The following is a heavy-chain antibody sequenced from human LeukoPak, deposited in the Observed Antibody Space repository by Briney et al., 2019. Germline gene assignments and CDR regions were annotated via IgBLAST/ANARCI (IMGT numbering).Heavy chain of an antibody. CDR2: IYYSGST. J-gene: IGHJ4*02. Sequence: SETRSLTCTVSGGSISSSNYYWGWIRQPPGKGLEWIGSIYYSGSTYYNPSLKSRVTISVDTSKNQFSLKLSSVTAADTAVYYCARLSYSTEVYWGQGTLVTVSS. CDR1: GGSISSSNYY. D-gene: IGHD6-13*01. V-gene: IGHV4-39*01. CDR3: ARLSYSTEVY.